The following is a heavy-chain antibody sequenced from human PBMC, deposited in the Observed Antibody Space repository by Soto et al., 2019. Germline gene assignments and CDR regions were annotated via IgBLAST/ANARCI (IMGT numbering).Heavy chain of an antibody. CDR3: ARDQLEGNWFDP. D-gene: IGHD1-1*01. CDR2: IYHSGST. J-gene: IGHJ5*02. V-gene: IGHV4-30-2*01. CDR1: GGSISSGGYS. Sequence: QLQLQESGSGLVRPSQTLSLTCVVSGGSISSGGYSWNWIRQPPGKGLEWIGDIYHSGSTLYNPSLTSRVTISVDKSKNQFSLKLSSVTAADTAVYYCARDQLEGNWFDPWGQGTLVTVSS.